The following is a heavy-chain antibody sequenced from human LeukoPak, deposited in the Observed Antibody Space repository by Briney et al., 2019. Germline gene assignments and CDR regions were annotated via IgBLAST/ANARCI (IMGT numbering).Heavy chain of an antibody. Sequence: PGGSLRLSCAASGFTFSDYYMSWIRQAPGKGLEWVSYISSSGSTIYYADSVKGRFTISRDNAKNSLYLQLNSLRAEDTAVFYCARGRSVSGTPEFDYWGQGTLVTVSS. V-gene: IGHV3-11*04. CDR2: ISSSGSTI. D-gene: IGHD6-19*01. J-gene: IGHJ4*02. CDR3: ARGRSVSGTPEFDY. CDR1: GFTFSDYY.